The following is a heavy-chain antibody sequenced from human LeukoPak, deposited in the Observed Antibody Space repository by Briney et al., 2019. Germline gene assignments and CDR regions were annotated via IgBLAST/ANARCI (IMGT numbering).Heavy chain of an antibody. Sequence: SETLSLTCAVYGGSLSGSFSGYYWTFIRQAPGKGLEWIGEINHSGSTNYNPSLKSRVTISVDTSKNQYSLKLNSLTAADTAVYYCATFRWGIGFEYWGQGTLATVSS. CDR3: ATFRWGIGFEY. J-gene: IGHJ4*02. CDR1: GGSLSGSFSGYY. V-gene: IGHV4-34*01. D-gene: IGHD3-16*01. CDR2: INHSGST.